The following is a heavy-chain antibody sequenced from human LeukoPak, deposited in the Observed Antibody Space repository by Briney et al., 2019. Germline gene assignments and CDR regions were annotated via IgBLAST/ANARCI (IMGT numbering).Heavy chain of an antibody. CDR3: ARPRGSDWEPFDY. Sequence: GASVKVSCKASGYTFTGYYMHWVRQAPGQGLEWMGWISAYNGNTNYAQKLQGRVTMTGSTSISTAYMDLSSLTSEDTAVYYCARPRGSDWEPFDYWGQGTLVTVSS. CDR1: GYTFTGYY. V-gene: IGHV1-2*02. J-gene: IGHJ4*02. D-gene: IGHD6-19*01. CDR2: ISAYNGNT.